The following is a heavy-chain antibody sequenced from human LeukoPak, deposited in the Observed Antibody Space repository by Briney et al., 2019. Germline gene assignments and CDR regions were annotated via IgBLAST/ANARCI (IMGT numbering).Heavy chain of an antibody. CDR1: DGSITNYD. V-gene: IGHV4-59*01. CDR2: VHYSGTA. CDR3: AKTGRAGDGYNIYYFDY. J-gene: IGHJ4*02. Sequence: SETLSLTCTVSDGSITNYDWSWVRQPPGKGLEFIGHVHYSGTANYNPSLRSRVTISIDTSKKHFFLKLKSVTAADTAVYYCAKTGRAGDGYNIYYFDYWGQGTLVTVSS. D-gene: IGHD5-24*01.